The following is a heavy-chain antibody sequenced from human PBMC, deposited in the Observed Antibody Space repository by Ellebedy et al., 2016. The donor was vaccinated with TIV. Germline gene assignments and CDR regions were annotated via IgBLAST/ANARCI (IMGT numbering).Heavy chain of an antibody. V-gene: IGHV4-38-2*02. CDR3: ARKYYYDSSAFYY. CDR1: GYSINSGNY. Sequence: MPSETLSLTCTVSGYSINSGNYWVWIRQPPGKGLEWIGSLYHSGSTNYNPSFKSRVSISVDTSKNQFSLKLSSVTAADTAVYYCARKYYYDSSAFYYWGQGTLVTVSS. D-gene: IGHD3-22*01. CDR2: LYHSGST. J-gene: IGHJ4*02.